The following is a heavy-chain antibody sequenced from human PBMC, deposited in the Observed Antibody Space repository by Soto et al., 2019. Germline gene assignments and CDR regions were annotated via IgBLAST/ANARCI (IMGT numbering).Heavy chain of an antibody. CDR1: GDSVSSNNVT. CDR2: TFYSSKYYY. Sequence: QVQLQQSGPGLVKPSQTLSLTCAISGDSVSSNNVTWNWIRQSPSRGLEWLGRTFYSSKYYYDYSFSVKSRMTIDSDTSKNQFSLPKHSVTPDDTAVYYCARTEGSGYDYFFYFWGQGNLVTVSS. J-gene: IGHJ4*02. D-gene: IGHD5-12*01. V-gene: IGHV6-1*01. CDR3: ARTEGSGYDYFFYF.